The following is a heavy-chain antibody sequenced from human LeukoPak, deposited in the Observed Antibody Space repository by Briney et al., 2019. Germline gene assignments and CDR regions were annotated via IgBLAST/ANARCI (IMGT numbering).Heavy chain of an antibody. D-gene: IGHD6-13*01. Sequence: PGRSLRLSCIASGFTFGDYAMDWVRQAPGKGLEWVSSISSSSSYIYYADSVKGRFTISRDNAKNSLYLQMNSLRAEDTAVYYCARDYSTTGSLFDYWGQGTLVTVSS. V-gene: IGHV3-21*01. CDR3: ARDYSTTGSLFDY. CDR1: GFTFGDYA. J-gene: IGHJ4*02. CDR2: ISSSSSYI.